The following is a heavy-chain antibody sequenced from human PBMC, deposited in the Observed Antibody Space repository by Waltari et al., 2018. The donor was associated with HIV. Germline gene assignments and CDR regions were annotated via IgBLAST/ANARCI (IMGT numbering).Heavy chain of an antibody. CDR3: ARHGGMATTFDY. Sequence: QVQLQESGPGLVKPSETLSLTCTVSGGPVNYSYWNWIRQPPGKGLEWIGYIYYSGTTNYNPSLESRVTISVDTSKNHFSLNLTSVTAADTAMYYCARHGGMATTFDYWGQGSLVTVSS. J-gene: IGHJ4*02. D-gene: IGHD5-12*01. CDR1: GGPVNYSY. V-gene: IGHV4-59*08. CDR2: IYYSGTT.